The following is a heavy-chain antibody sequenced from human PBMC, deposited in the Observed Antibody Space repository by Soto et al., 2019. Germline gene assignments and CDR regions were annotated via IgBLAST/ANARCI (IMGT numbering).Heavy chain of an antibody. Sequence: EGSLRLSCAASGFTVTSCYMSWVRQAPGKGLEWVSLIYTGGNTNYADSVKGRFTISRDNSKNTLYLQMNSLRAEDTAAYYCARDYYYGSGNYYRADYYHYGMDVWGQGTTVTVSS. J-gene: IGHJ6*02. CDR1: GFTVTSCY. D-gene: IGHD3-10*01. CDR2: IYTGGNT. CDR3: ARDYYYGSGNYYRADYYHYGMDV. V-gene: IGHV3-53*01.